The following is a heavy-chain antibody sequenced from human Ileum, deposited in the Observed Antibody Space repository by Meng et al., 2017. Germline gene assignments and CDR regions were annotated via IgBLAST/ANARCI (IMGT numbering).Heavy chain of an antibody. V-gene: IGHV4-61*01. CDR2: AST. Sequence: QVQLQESGPGLVRPSETHSLICTVSGASVTTSHYQWGWIRQPPGKGLEWIGYASTNYNPSLKSRLTISLDTSKNQVSLKLTSVTAADTAVYYCARDHWGSLDYWGQGILVTVSS. J-gene: IGHJ4*02. D-gene: IGHD7-27*01. CDR3: ARDHWGSLDY. CDR1: GASVTTSHYQ.